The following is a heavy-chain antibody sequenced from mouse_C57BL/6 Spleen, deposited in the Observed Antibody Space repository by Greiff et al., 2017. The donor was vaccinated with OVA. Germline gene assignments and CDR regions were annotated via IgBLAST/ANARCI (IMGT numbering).Heavy chain of an antibody. V-gene: IGHV5-17*01. Sequence: VMLVESGGGLVKPGGSLKLSCAASGFTFSDYGMHWVRQAPEKGLEWVAYISSGSSTIYYADTVKGRFTISRDNAKNTLFLQMTSLRSEDTAMYYCARAGITTVVAPALWGQGTTLTVSS. CDR1: GFTFSDYG. CDR3: ARAGITTVVAPAL. D-gene: IGHD1-1*01. CDR2: ISSGSSTI. J-gene: IGHJ2*01.